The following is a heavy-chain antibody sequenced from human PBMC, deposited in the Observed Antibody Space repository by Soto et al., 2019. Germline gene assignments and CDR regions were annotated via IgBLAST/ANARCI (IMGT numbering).Heavy chain of an antibody. CDR2: IKPGGGST. CDR1: GYAFTNYH. CDR3: ARGDRGGFDL. V-gene: IGHV1-46*01. Sequence: GASVKVSCKASGYAFTNYHLHWLRQAPGKGPEWMGIIKPGGGSTGYAQQFRGRFTISRDNARNTVSLQMSSLRAEDTAIYYCARGDRGGFDLWGHGTMVTVSS. J-gene: IGHJ3*01. D-gene: IGHD3-10*01.